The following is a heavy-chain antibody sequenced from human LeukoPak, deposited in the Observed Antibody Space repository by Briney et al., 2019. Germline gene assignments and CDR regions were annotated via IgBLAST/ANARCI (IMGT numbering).Heavy chain of an antibody. V-gene: IGHV3-33*01. CDR2: IWYDGSNK. CDR1: GFTFSSYG. CDR3: AILWREGDYGSAFAV. J-gene: IGHJ3*01. Sequence: GGSLRLSCAASGFTFSSYGMHWVRQAPGKGLEWVAVIWYDGSNKYYADSVKGRFTISRDNSKNTLYLQVKSLRAEDTAVYYCAILWREGDYGSAFAVWGQGTKVTVSS. D-gene: IGHD4-17*01.